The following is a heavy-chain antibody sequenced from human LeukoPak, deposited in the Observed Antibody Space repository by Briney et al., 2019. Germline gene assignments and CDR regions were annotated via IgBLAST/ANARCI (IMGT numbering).Heavy chain of an antibody. V-gene: IGHV3-21*04. CDR1: GFTFSSYS. J-gene: IGHJ4*02. D-gene: IGHD6-13*01. CDR3: AKTPRSIAAVVFDY. CDR2: ISSSSSYI. Sequence: GGSLRLSCAASGFTFSSYSMNWVRQAPGKGLEWVSSISSSSSYIYYADSVKGRFTISRDNSKNTLYLQMNSLRAEDTAVYYCAKTPRSIAAVVFDYWGQGTLVTVSS.